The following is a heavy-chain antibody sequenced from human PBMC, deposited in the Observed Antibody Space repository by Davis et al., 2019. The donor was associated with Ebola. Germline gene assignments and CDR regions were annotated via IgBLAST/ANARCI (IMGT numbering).Heavy chain of an antibody. CDR1: GYTFTNYG. D-gene: IGHD1-26*01. CDR2: ISPYNGNT. CDR3: ARGVGDFEY. V-gene: IGHV1-18*01. J-gene: IGHJ4*02. Sequence: ASVKVSCKASGYTFTNYGISWVRQAPGQELEWMGWISPYNGNTDYIEKFQGRVTMTTDTSTMTAYMEMRSLKSGDTAVYYCARGVGDFEYWGQGTLVTVSS.